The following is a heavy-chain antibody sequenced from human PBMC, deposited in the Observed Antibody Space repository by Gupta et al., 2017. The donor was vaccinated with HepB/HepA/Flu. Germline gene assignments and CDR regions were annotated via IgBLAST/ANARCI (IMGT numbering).Heavy chain of an antibody. CDR3: ARIRGGNCSGGSCYSHRYYGMDV. J-gene: IGHJ6*02. CDR1: GGTFISSA. V-gene: IGHV1-69*04. CDR2: ISPILGIA. Sequence: QVQLVQSGAEVKKPGSSLKVSCTASGGTFISSASSWVSLPRGQGLEWMGRISPILGIANYAQKFQGRVTITADKSTSTAYMELSSLRSEDTAVYYCARIRGGNCSGGSCYSHRYYGMDVWGQGTTVTVSS. D-gene: IGHD2-15*01.